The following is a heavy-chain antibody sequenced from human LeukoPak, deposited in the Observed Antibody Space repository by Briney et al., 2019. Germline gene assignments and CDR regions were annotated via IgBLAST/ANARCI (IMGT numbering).Heavy chain of an antibody. Sequence: ASVKVSCKASGYTFTSYGISWVRQAPGQGLEWMGWISAYNGNTNYAQKLQGRVTMTTDTSTSTAYMELRSLRSDDTAVYYCARVPYSGSYWGVYAFDIWGQGTLVTVSS. CDR2: ISAYNGNT. V-gene: IGHV1-18*01. CDR1: GYTFTSYG. J-gene: IGHJ4*02. D-gene: IGHD1-26*01. CDR3: ARVPYSGSYWGVYAFDI.